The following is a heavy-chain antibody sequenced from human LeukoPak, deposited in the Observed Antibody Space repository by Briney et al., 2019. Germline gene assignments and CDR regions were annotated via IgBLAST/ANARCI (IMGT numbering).Heavy chain of an antibody. CDR2: IYHSEST. Sequence: SETLSLTCTVSGYSISSGYNWDWIRQPPGKGLEWIGSIYHSESTYYNPSLKSRVTISVDTSKNQFSLKLSSVTAADTAVYYCARGQYLVYWGQGTLVTVSS. V-gene: IGHV4-38-2*02. CDR3: ARGQYLVY. D-gene: IGHD2-2*01. J-gene: IGHJ4*02. CDR1: GYSISSGYN.